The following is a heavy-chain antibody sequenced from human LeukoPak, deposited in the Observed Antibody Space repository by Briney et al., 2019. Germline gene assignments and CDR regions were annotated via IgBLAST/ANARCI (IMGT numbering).Heavy chain of an antibody. CDR3: ARDDTLGGPMVRGARPDY. J-gene: IGHJ4*02. Sequence: GGSLRLSCAASGFTFSSYSMNWVRQAPGKGLEWVSSISSSSSYIYYADSVKGRFTISRDNAKNSLYLQMNSLRAEDTAVYYCARDDTLGGPMVRGARPDYWGQGTLVTVSS. CDR1: GFTFSSYS. D-gene: IGHD3-10*01. V-gene: IGHV3-21*01. CDR2: ISSSSSYI.